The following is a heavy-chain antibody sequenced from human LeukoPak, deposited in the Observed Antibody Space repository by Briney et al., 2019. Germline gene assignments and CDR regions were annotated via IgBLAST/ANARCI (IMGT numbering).Heavy chain of an antibody. D-gene: IGHD6-19*01. Sequence: SETLSLTCAVYGGSFSGYYWSWIRQPPGKGLEWIGEINHSGSTNYNPSLKSRVTISVDTSKNQLSLKLSSVTAADTAVYYCARDLRGWSPSYYYYYYMDVWGKGTTVTVSS. V-gene: IGHV4-34*01. CDR3: ARDLRGWSPSYYYYYYMDV. CDR2: INHSGST. J-gene: IGHJ6*03. CDR1: GGSFSGYY.